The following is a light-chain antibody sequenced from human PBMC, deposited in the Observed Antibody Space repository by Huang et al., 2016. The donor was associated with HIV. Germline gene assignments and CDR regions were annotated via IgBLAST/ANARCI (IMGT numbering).Light chain of an antibody. CDR2: GAS. CDR3: QQYGTSPLT. Sequence: EVVLTQSPGTLSLSPGKRVALSCRASETIARNYLAWYRQSPGQAPRLLIYGASNRATDTPDRFSGSGSGTDFTLTITKLEPEDSAVYYCQQYGTSPLTFGQGTRVEIK. J-gene: IGKJ1*01. V-gene: IGKV3-20*01. CDR1: ETIARNY.